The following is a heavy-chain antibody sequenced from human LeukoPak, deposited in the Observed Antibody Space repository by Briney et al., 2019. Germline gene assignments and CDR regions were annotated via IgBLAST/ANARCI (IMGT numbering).Heavy chain of an antibody. J-gene: IGHJ3*02. Sequence: GGSLRLSCAASGFTFSNYAMTWVRRAPGKGLEWVSAISGSGGGTYYADSVKGRFTISRDNSKKTLFLQMNSLRVEDTALYYCAKDYLGVVPDAFDIWGQGTMVTVSS. CDR2: ISGSGGGT. V-gene: IGHV3-23*01. CDR3: AKDYLGVVPDAFDI. D-gene: IGHD6-6*01. CDR1: GFTFSNYA.